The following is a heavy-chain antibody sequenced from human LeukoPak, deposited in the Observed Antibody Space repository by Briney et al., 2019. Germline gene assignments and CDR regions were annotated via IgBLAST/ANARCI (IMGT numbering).Heavy chain of an antibody. CDR2: ISSSSTTI. CDR1: GFTFSSYS. CDR3: ARDPDQGRGFDF. D-gene: IGHD1-26*01. J-gene: IGHJ4*02. Sequence: GGSLRLSCAASGFTFSSYSMNWVRQAPGKGLEWVPYISSSSTTIYYADSVKGRFTISRDNAKNSLYLQMNSLRVEDTAVYYCARDPDQGRGFDFWGQGTLVTASS. V-gene: IGHV3-48*01.